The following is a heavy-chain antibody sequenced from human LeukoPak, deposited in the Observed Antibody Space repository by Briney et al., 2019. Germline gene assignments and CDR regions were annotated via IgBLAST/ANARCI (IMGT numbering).Heavy chain of an antibody. V-gene: IGHV3-7*01. CDR1: GLNLGSFW. Sequence: GESLRLSCGASGLNLGSFWITWVRQAPGKVLEWVANMHEDVSQEYYVDSVKGPFNTCRDNAKNLLYLQMNSLGAEDTAVYYCASGGHFDYSGPGTLVTVSS. CDR3: ASGGHFDY. CDR2: MHEDVSQE. J-gene: IGHJ4*02.